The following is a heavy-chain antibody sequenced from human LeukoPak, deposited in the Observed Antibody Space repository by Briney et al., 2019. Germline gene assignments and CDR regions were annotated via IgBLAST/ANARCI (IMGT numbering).Heavy chain of an antibody. J-gene: IGHJ4*02. CDR1: GFPFSTYA. V-gene: IGHV3-30-3*01. CDR3: AKGKTQYHYDSSGYYSYDY. CDR2: VSYDGNNK. Sequence: GRALRLSCAASGFPFSTYAMNWVRQAPGKGLEWVAAVSYDGNNKYYGDSVKGRFTISRDNSKNILYLQVTSLRVEDSAVYYCAKGKTQYHYDSSGYYSYDYWGQGTLVTVSS. D-gene: IGHD3-22*01.